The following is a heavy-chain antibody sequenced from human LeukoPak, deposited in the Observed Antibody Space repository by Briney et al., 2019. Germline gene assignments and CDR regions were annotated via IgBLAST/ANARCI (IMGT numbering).Heavy chain of an antibody. V-gene: IGHV4-34*01. D-gene: IGHD2-2*01. J-gene: IGHJ4*02. Sequence: SETLSLTCAVYGGSFSGYYWSWIRQPPGKGLEWIGEINHSVSTNYNPSLKSRVTISVDTSKNQFSLKLSSVTAADTAVYYCARDRRSEGYCSSTSCSDFDYWGQGTLVTVSS. CDR2: INHSVST. CDR1: GGSFSGYY. CDR3: ARDRRSEGYCSSTSCSDFDY.